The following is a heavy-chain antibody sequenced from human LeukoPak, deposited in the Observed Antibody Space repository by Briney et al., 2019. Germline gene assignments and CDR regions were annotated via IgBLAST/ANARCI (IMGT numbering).Heavy chain of an antibody. D-gene: IGHD1-26*01. CDR3: ASSLAANYHFYYGIHV. J-gene: IGHJ6*02. Sequence: GGSLRLSCAASGFTFSNYYMSWIRQAPGKWLEWVSFINIGGSNIYYVDSVKGRFTISRDNAKNSLYLQMSSLRAEDTAVYCCASSLAANYHFYYGIHVWGQGTTVSVSS. CDR2: INIGGSNI. CDR1: GFTFSNYY. V-gene: IGHV3-11*01.